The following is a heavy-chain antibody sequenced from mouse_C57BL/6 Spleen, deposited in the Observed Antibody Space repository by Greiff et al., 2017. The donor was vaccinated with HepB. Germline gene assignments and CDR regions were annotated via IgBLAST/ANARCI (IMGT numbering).Heavy chain of an antibody. V-gene: IGHV10-1*01. CDR2: IRSKSNNYAT. CDR3: VRHYYEGYFDV. D-gene: IGHD1-1*01. J-gene: IGHJ1*03. CDR1: GFSFNTYA. Sequence: EVQRVESGGGLVQPKGSLKLSCAASGFSFNTYAMNWVRQAPGKGLEWVARIRSKSNNYATYYADSVKDRFTISRDDSESMLYLQMNNLKTEDTAMYYCVRHYYEGYFDVWGTGTTVTVSS.